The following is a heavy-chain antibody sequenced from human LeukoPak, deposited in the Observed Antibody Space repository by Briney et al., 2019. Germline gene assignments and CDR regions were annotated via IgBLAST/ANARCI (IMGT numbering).Heavy chain of an antibody. CDR3: AGDYGDYLFDY. CDR2: ISSSSSYI. D-gene: IGHD4-17*01. Sequence: PGGSLRLSCAASGFTVSSNYMSWVRQAPGKGLEWVSSISSSSSYIYYADSVKGRFTISRDNAKNSLYLQMNSLRAEDTAVYYCAGDYGDYLFDYWGQGTLVTVSS. V-gene: IGHV3-21*01. J-gene: IGHJ4*02. CDR1: GFTVSSNY.